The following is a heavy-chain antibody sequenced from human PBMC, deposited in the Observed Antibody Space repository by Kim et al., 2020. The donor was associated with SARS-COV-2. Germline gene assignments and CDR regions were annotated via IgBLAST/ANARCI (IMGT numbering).Heavy chain of an antibody. J-gene: IGHJ6*02. Sequence: YADSVKGRFTISRDNSKNTLYLQMNSLRAEDTAVYYCAKERGAYYYGMDVWGQGTTVTVSS. V-gene: IGHV3-30*02. CDR3: AKERGAYYYGMDV.